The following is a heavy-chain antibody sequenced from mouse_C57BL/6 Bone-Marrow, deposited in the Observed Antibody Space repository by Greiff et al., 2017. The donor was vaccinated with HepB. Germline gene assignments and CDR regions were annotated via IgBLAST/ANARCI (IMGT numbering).Heavy chain of an antibody. CDR3: ARGYYYGSSHWYFDV. V-gene: IGHV1-82*01. D-gene: IGHD1-1*01. J-gene: IGHJ1*03. CDR2: IYPGDGDT. CDR1: GYAFSSSW. Sequence: QVQLQQSGPELVKPGASVKISCKASGYAFSSSWMNWVKQRPGKGLEWIGRIYPGDGDTNYNGKFKGKATLTADKSSSTAYMQLSSLTSEDSAVYFCARGYYYGSSHWYFDVWGTGTTVTVSS.